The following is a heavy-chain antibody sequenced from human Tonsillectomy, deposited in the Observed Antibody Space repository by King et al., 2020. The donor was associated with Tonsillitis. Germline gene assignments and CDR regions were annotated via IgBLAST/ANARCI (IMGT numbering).Heavy chain of an antibody. J-gene: IGHJ5*02. D-gene: IGHD3-16*01. CDR1: GYTFSNYW. CDR3: ARLAIGGAPVHWFDP. CDR2: IFPGDSDT. Sequence: QLVQSGAAVKKPGESLKISCKGSGYTFSNYWIAWVRQMPGKGLEWMGIIFPGDSDTRYSPSFQGQVTISADKSISTAYLQWSSLKASDSAMYYCARLAIGGAPVHWFDPWGQGTLVTVSS. V-gene: IGHV5-51*01.